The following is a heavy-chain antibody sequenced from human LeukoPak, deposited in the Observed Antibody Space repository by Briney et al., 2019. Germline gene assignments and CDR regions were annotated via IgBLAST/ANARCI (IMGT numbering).Heavy chain of an antibody. V-gene: IGHV4-39*07. Sequence: SETLSLTCTVSGGSISSSSYYWGWIRQPPGKGLEWIGSIYYSGSTYYNPSLKSRVTISVDTSKNQFSLKLSSVTAADTAVYYCARALYYYGSGSYPFDPWGQGTLVTVSS. J-gene: IGHJ5*02. CDR2: IYYSGST. D-gene: IGHD3-10*01. CDR3: ARALYYYGSGSYPFDP. CDR1: GGSISSSSYY.